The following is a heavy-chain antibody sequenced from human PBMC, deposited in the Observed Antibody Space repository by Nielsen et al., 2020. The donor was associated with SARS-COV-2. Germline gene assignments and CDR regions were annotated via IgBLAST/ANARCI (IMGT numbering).Heavy chain of an antibody. V-gene: IGHV1-46*01. CDR2: INPSGSIT. CDR3: ARSGYSYVDY. Sequence: ASVKVSCKASGYTFTSYYMHWVRQAPGQGLEWMGMINPSGSITRYAQKFQGRVTMTRDTSASTAYMELSSLRSEDTAVYYCARSGYSYVDYWGQGTLVTVSS. CDR1: GYTFTSYY. J-gene: IGHJ4*02. D-gene: IGHD5-18*01.